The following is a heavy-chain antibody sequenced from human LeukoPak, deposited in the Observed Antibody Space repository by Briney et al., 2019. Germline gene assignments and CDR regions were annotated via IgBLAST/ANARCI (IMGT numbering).Heavy chain of an antibody. CDR1: GFTFGDYA. CDR3: ARVQQPYYYYMDV. Sequence: GGSLRLSCTASGFTFGDYAMSWVRQAPGKGLEWVGFIRSKAYGGTTEYAASVKGRFTISRDDSKSIAYLQMNSLKTEDTAVYYCARVQQPYYYYMDVWGKGTTVTISS. CDR2: IRSKAYGGTT. D-gene: IGHD6-13*01. J-gene: IGHJ6*03. V-gene: IGHV3-49*04.